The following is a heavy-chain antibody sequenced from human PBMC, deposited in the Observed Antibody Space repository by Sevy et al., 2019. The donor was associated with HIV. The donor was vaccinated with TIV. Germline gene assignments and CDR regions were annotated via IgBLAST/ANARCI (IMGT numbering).Heavy chain of an antibody. Sequence: SETLSLTCAVSGGSISSSNWWSWVRQPPGKGLEWIGEIYHSGSTNYNPSLKSRVTISVDKSKNQFSLKLGSVTAADTAVYYCARDSRDGYCSSTSCFYYYYGMDVWGQGTTVTVSS. CDR2: IYHSGST. J-gene: IGHJ6*02. CDR3: ARDSRDGYCSSTSCFYYYYGMDV. CDR1: GGSISSSNW. V-gene: IGHV4-4*02. D-gene: IGHD2-2*03.